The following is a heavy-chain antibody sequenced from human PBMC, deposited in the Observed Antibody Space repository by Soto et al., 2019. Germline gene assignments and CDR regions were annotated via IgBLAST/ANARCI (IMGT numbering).Heavy chain of an antibody. V-gene: IGHV5-51*01. CDR3: ARQNRYCSSTSCYRDYYYYRMDV. D-gene: IGHD2-2*01. Sequence: PGESLKISCKGSGYSFTSYWIDWVRQMPGKGLEWMGIIYPGDSDTRYSPSFQGQVTISADKSISTAYLQWSSLKASDTAMYYCARQNRYCSSTSCYRDYYYYRMDVCGQRTTVTVSS. J-gene: IGHJ6*02. CDR1: GYSFTSYW. CDR2: IYPGDSDT.